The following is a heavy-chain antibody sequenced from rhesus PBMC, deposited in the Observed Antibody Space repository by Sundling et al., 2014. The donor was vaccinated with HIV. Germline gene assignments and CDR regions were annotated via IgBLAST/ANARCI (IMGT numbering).Heavy chain of an antibody. V-gene: IGHV4-165*01. CDR2: ISGSSGST. Sequence: QVQLQESGPGLVKPSETLSLTCAVSRGSINSNFWSWIRQPPGQGPEWIGYISGSSGSTDYNPSLKSRVTISTDTSKNQFSLKLSSVTAADTAVYYCARDVGWGGFDYWGQGLLVTVSS. CDR3: ARDVGWGGFDY. CDR1: RGSINSNF. J-gene: IGHJ4*01. D-gene: IGHD1-44*01.